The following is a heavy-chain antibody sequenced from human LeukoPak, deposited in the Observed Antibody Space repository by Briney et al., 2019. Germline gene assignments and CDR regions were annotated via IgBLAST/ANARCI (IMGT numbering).Heavy chain of an antibody. V-gene: IGHV3-23*01. CDR3: AKALGGGNYYDY. D-gene: IGHD2-15*01. CDR2: ISGSGGST. CDR1: GFTFSSYA. Sequence: PGGSLRLSCAASGFTFSSYAMSWVRQARGKGLEWVSAISGSGGSTYYADSVKGRFTISGDNSKNTLYLQVNSLRAEDTAVYYCAKALGGGNYYDYWGQGTLVTVSS. J-gene: IGHJ4*02.